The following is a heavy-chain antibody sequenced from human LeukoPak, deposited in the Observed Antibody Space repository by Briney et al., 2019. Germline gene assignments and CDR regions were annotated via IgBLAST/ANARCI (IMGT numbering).Heavy chain of an antibody. CDR2: IYYSGST. CDR3: ARGFGGVAYHWFGP. Sequence: SETLSLTCTVSGGSISSGGYYWSWIRQHPGKGLEWIGYIYYSGSTYYNPSLKSRVTISVDTSKNQFSLKLSSVTAADTAVYYCARGFGGVAYHWFGPWGKGPLVTVSS. D-gene: IGHD2-8*01. J-gene: IGHJ5*02. V-gene: IGHV4-31*03. CDR1: GGSISSGGYY.